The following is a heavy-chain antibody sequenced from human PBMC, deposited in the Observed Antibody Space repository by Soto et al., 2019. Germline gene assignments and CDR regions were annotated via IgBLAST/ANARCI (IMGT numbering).Heavy chain of an antibody. CDR1: GFTFNSSA. CDR3: AKGRYRIGWYDPYFDY. D-gene: IGHD6-19*01. J-gene: IGHJ4*02. Sequence: EVQLLEAGGGLVQPGGSLRLSCAASGFTFNSSAMSWVRQAPGQGLEWVSTTSGGAGSTYYADSVKGRFTIPRDNSKNTLYLQMNSLRADDTAVYYCAKGRYRIGWYDPYFDYWGQGTLVTVSS. CDR2: TSGGAGST. V-gene: IGHV3-23*01.